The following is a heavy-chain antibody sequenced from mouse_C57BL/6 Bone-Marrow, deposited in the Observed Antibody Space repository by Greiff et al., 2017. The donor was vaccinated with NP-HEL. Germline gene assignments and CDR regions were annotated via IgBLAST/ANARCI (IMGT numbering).Heavy chain of an antibody. CDR1: GYSITSGYY. CDR3: ARKGVPYYAMDY. Sequence: EVQLQQSGPGLVKPSQSLSLTCSVTGYSITSGYYWNWIRQFPGNKLEWMGYISYDGSNNYNPSLKNRISITRDTSKNQFFLKLNSVTTEDTATYDCARKGVPYYAMDYWGQGTSVTVSS. J-gene: IGHJ4*01. D-gene: IGHD5-1*01. CDR2: ISYDGSN. V-gene: IGHV3-6*01.